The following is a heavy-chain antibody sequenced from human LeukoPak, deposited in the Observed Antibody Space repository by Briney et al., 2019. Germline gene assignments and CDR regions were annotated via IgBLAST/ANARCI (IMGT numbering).Heavy chain of an antibody. CDR1: GFTFSSYG. CDR3: ARVPYSGSYLRA. V-gene: IGHV3-30*02. D-gene: IGHD1-26*01. Sequence: GGSLRLSCAASGFTFSSYGMHWVRQAPGKGLEWVAFIRYDGNNKYYADSVKGRFTISRDNSKNTVYLQMNSLRAEDTAVYYCARVPYSGSYLRAWGQGTLVTVSS. J-gene: IGHJ5*02. CDR2: IRYDGNNK.